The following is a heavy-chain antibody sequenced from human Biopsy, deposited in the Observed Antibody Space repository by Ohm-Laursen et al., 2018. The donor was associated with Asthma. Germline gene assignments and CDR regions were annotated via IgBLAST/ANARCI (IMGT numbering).Heavy chain of an antibody. V-gene: IGHV4-31*03. CDR3: ARTTYGDDGFDP. CDR2: IYYSGST. D-gene: IGHD4-17*01. CDR1: GGSINIGDYY. J-gene: IGHJ5*02. Sequence: LSLTCTVSGGSINIGDYYWSWIRQHPGKGLEWIGYIYYSGSTYYNPSLKSRVSILIDTSKNQFSLRLSSVTAADTAVYYCARTTYGDDGFDPWGQGTLATVSS.